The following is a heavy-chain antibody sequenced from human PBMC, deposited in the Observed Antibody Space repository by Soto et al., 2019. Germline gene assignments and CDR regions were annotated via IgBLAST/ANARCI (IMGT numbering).Heavy chain of an antibody. J-gene: IGHJ6*02. CDR3: ARAADYGSGSYYQHPYYYYGMDV. V-gene: IGHV1-46*01. CDR2: INPSGGST. D-gene: IGHD3-10*01. Sequence: ASVKVSCKASGYTFTSCYMHWVRQAPGQGLEWMGIINPSGGSTSYAQKFQGRVTMTRDTSTSTVYMELSSLRSEDTAVYYCARAADYGSGSYYQHPYYYYGMDVWGQGTTVTVSS. CDR1: GYTFTSCY.